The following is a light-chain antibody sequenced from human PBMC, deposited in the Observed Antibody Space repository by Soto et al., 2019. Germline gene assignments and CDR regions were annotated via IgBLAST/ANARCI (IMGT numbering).Light chain of an antibody. CDR2: EVN. Sequence: QSALTQPASGSGSPGQSITISCTGTSSDIGGYSYVPWYQQFPGKAPILMISEVNNRPSGVSSCFSGSRSGNTASLTISGVQAEDEAAYSCSSYTSSGTWVFGGGTKVTVL. CDR3: SSYTSSGTWV. V-gene: IGLV2-14*01. J-gene: IGLJ3*02. CDR1: SSDIGGYSY.